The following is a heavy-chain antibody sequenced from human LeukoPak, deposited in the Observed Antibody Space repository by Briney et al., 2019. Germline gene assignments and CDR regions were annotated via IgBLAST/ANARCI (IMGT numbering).Heavy chain of an antibody. CDR3: AADIVGATGYYFDY. Sequence: SVKVSCKASGFTFSSSVMQWVRQARGQRLEWIGWIVVGSGNTNYAQKFQERVTITRDMSTSTAYMELSSLRSGDTAVYYCAADIVGATGYYFDYWGQGTLVTVSS. J-gene: IGHJ4*02. CDR1: GFTFSSSV. D-gene: IGHD1-26*01. V-gene: IGHV1-58*02. CDR2: IVVGSGNT.